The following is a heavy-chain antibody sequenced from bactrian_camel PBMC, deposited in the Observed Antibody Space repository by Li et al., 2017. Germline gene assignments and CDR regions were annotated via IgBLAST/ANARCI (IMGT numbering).Heavy chain of an antibody. D-gene: IGHD6*01. Sequence: HVQLVESGGGSVQAGGSLTLSCAVSGYASSSKCMAWFRQVGGAERELAAVIYFGGAGDDRTNYADSVKGRFTISKDNARNTLYLQMNSLKPEDTAVYYCAADLGWCGSAPLQREFRNCGQGTQVTVS. J-gene: IGHJ4*01. CDR2: IYFGGAGDDRT. CDR3: AADLGWCGSAPLQREFRN. V-gene: IGHV3S26*01. CDR1: GYASSSKC.